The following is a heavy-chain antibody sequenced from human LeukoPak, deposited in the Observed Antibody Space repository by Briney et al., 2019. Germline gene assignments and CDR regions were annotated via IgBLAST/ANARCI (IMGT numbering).Heavy chain of an antibody. J-gene: IGHJ5*02. CDR1: GGSVTSYY. CDR2: ISNSETT. CDR3: ARGYCSDERCPVFPS. D-gene: IGHD2-15*01. Sequence: SETLALTCSVSGGSVTSYYWNWVRQTPGKGLEWIGYISNSETTDYGPSFKSRVTLSLDMSKNQFSLKLSSVTAADTGVYYCARGYCSDERCPVFPSWGQGTLVTVSS. V-gene: IGHV4-59*02.